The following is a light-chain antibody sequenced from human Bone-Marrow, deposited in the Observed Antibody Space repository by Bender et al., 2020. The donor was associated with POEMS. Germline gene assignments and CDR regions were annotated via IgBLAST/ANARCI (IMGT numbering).Light chain of an antibody. V-gene: IGLV2-23*02. J-gene: IGLJ1*01. Sequence: QSALTQPASVSGSLGQSITISCTGTSSDVGRYDLVSWYQQHPGKAPKFMIYEVNKRPSGLSDRFSGSKSGNTASLTISGLQAEDEADYYCCSYAGNSLYVFGTGTKVAVL. CDR1: SSDVGRYDL. CDR3: CSYAGNSLYV. CDR2: EVN.